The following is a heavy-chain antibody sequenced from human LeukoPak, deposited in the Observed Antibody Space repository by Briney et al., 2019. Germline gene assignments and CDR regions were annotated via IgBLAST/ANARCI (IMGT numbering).Heavy chain of an antibody. Sequence: GASVKVSCKASGYTFTGYYMHWVRQAPGQGLEWMGWISPNSGGTNYAQKFQGRVTMTRDTSISTAYMELSRLRSDDTAVYYCAISTNHGANSFRWFDPWGRGTLVTVSS. D-gene: IGHD4-23*01. CDR2: ISPNSGGT. CDR3: AISTNHGANSFRWFDP. J-gene: IGHJ5*02. V-gene: IGHV1-2*02. CDR1: GYTFTGYY.